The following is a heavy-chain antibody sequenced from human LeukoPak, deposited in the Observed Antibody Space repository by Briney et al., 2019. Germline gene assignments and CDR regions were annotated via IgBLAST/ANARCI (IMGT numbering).Heavy chain of an antibody. CDR2: ISAYNGNT. V-gene: IGHV1-18*01. Sequence: ASVKVSCKASGYTFTSYGISWVRQAPGQGLEWMGWISAYNGNTNYAQKLQGRVTMTTDTSTSTAYMELRSLRSDDTAVYYCARDAWGYCSSTSCYGHWFDPWGQGTLVTVSS. D-gene: IGHD2-2*01. CDR3: ARDAWGYCSSTSCYGHWFDP. CDR1: GYTFTSYG. J-gene: IGHJ5*02.